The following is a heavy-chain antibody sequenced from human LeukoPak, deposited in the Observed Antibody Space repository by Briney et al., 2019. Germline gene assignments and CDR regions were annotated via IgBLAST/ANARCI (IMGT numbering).Heavy chain of an antibody. D-gene: IGHD3/OR15-3a*01. CDR2: ISGSGGST. CDR1: GITLSNYG. V-gene: IGHV3-23*01. CDR3: AKRGVVIRVILVGFHKEAYYFES. Sequence: GGSLRLSCAVSGITLSNYGMSWVRQAPGKGLEWVAGISGSGGSTNYADSVKGRFTISRDNPKNTRYLQMNSLRAEDTAFYFCAKRGVVIRVILVGFHKEAYYFESWGQGALVTVSS. J-gene: IGHJ4*02.